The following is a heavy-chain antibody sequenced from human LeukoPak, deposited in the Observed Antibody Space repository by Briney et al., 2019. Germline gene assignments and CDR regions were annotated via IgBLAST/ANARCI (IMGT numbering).Heavy chain of an antibody. CDR2: IYYSGST. D-gene: IGHD3-9*01. CDR3: ARGDDILTGYPYYFDY. V-gene: IGHV4-59*01. CDR1: GGSISSFY. J-gene: IGHJ4*02. Sequence: PSETLSLTCTVSGGSISSFYWSWIRQPPGKGLESIGYIYYSGSTNYNPSLKSRVTMSVDTPKNQFSLKLSSVTAADTAVYYCARGDDILTGYPYYFDYWGQGTLVTVSS.